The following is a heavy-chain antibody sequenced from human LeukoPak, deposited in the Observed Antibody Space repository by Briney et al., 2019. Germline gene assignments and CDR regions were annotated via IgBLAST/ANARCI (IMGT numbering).Heavy chain of an antibody. D-gene: IGHD3-3*01. V-gene: IGHV3-74*03. CDR3: ARLAESVDY. CDR1: GFTFSKYW. J-gene: IGHJ4*02. Sequence: GGSLRLSCAASGFTFSKYWMHWVRQPPGKGLTWVARMNGDGSTTTYADSVKGRFIISRDNAKNSLYLQMNSLRAEDTAVYYCARLAESVDYWGQGTLVTVSS. CDR2: MNGDGSTT.